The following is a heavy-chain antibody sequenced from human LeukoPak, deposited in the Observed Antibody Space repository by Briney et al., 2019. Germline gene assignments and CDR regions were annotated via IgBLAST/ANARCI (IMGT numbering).Heavy chain of an antibody. CDR2: IYHSGST. V-gene: IGHV4-30-2*06. D-gene: IGHD2-15*01. CDR1: GGSISSGGYS. CDR3: ARGHSQEDIVVVVAATPFDY. Sequence: SETLSLTCAVSGGSISSGGYSWSWIRQSPGKGLEWIGYIYHSGSTYYNPSLKSRVTISVDTSKNQFSLKLSSVTAADTAVYYCARGHSQEDIVVVVAATPFDYWGQGTLVTVSS. J-gene: IGHJ4*02.